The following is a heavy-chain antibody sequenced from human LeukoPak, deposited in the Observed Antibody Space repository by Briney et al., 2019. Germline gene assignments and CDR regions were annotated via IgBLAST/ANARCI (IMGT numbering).Heavy chain of an antibody. D-gene: IGHD3-10*01. CDR3: ARVPYGSGKFAAITEYYMDV. V-gene: IGHV3-21*01. CDR2: ISSSSSYI. Sequence: GGSLRLSCAASGFTFSSYSMNWVRQAPGKGLEWVSSISSSSSYIYYADSVKGRFTISRDNAKNSLYLQMNSLRAEDTAVYYCARVPYGSGKFAAITEYYMDVWGKGTTVTVSS. CDR1: GFTFSSYS. J-gene: IGHJ6*03.